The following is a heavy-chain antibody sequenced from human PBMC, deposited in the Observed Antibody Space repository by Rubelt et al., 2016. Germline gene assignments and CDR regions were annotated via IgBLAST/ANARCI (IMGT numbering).Heavy chain of an antibody. J-gene: IGHJ4*02. D-gene: IGHD6-19*01. V-gene: IGHV4-39*01. Sequence: QLQLQESGPGLVKPSETLSVTCAVSGGSISSGAYKLAWVRRPPGKGLEWIGSISFSGNTHYSPSLQSRVTISVDTSKNQFSLKLSSVTAADTAVYYCARPHSSGWYPFDYWGQGTLVTVSS. CDR3: ARPHSSGWYPFDY. CDR2: ISFSGNT. CDR1: GGSISSGAYK.